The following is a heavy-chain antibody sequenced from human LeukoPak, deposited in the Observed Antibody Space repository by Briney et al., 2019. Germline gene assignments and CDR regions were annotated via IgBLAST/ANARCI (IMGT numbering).Heavy chain of an antibody. J-gene: IGHJ6*03. CDR3: ARGAQPTVYYYYYYMDV. V-gene: IGHV3-48*04. D-gene: IGHD4-11*01. CDR1: GFTFSTYS. Sequence: GGSLRLSCAASGFTFSTYSMNWVRQAPGKGLEWVSYISSSGSTIYYADSVKGRFTISRDNAKNSLYLQMNSLRAEDTAVYYCARGAQPTVYYYYYYMDVWGKGTTVTISS. CDR2: ISSSGSTI.